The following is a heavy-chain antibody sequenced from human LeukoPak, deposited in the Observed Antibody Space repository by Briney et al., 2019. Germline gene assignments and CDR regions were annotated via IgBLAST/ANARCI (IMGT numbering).Heavy chain of an antibody. D-gene: IGHD3-9*01. Sequence: GGSLRLSCAASGFTFSSYGMSWVRQAPGKGLEWVSAISGSGGSTYYADSVKGRFTISRDNSKNTLYLQMNSLRAEDTAVYYCAKPNALRYFDWLLPPYYFDYWGQGTLVTVSS. CDR3: AKPNALRYFDWLLPPYYFDY. J-gene: IGHJ4*02. CDR1: GFTFSSYG. V-gene: IGHV3-23*01. CDR2: ISGSGGST.